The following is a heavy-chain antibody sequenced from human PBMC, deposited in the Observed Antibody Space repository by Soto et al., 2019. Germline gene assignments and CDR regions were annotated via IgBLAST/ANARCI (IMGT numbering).Heavy chain of an antibody. CDR3: AGGTDGKKVAY. CDR2: FFYTGST. D-gene: IGHD5-12*01. V-gene: IGHV4-61*03. Sequence: QVQLQESGPGLVKSSETLSLTCTVSGDSVSSEHYYWNWIRQPPGKGLEWIGYFFYTGSTNYNPSLESRLTMSVDVSKNHFSLRLNSVTAADTAVYYCAGGTDGKKVAYWGQGALVTVSS. J-gene: IGHJ4*02. CDR1: GDSVSSEHYY.